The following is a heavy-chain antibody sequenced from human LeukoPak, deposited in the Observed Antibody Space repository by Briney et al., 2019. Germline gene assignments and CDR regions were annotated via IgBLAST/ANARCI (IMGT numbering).Heavy chain of an antibody. J-gene: IGHJ4*02. CDR1: GFTFSSYA. V-gene: IGHV3-48*03. CDR3: AREHMYYFDY. Sequence: GGSLRLSCAASGFTFSSYAMNWVRQAPGKGLEWVSYISSSGGTINYADSVKGRFTISRDNAKNSLYLQMNSLRAEDTAVYYCAREHMYYFDYWGQGALVTVSS. CDR2: ISSSGGTI.